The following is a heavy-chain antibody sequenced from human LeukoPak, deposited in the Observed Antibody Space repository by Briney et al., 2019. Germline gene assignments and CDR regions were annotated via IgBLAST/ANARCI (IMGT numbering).Heavy chain of an antibody. CDR2: IYTSGST. CDR3: ARDSIAAVVDY. Sequence: PSETLSLTCSVSGGSISIYYWSWIRQPAGKGLEWIGHIYTSGSTNYNPSLKSRVTMSVDTSKNQFSLKLSSVTAADTAVYYCARDSIAAVVDYWGQGTLVTVSS. D-gene: IGHD6-13*01. J-gene: IGHJ4*02. CDR1: GGSISIYY. V-gene: IGHV4-4*07.